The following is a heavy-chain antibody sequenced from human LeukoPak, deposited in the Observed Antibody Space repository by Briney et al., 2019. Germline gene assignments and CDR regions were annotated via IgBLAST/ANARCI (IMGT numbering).Heavy chain of an antibody. CDR2: AYHNGRT. CDR3: ARAKSIITEVRGAVPGRFDF. CDR1: GYSISSGYY. V-gene: IGHV4-38-2*01. D-gene: IGHD3-10*01. J-gene: IGHJ4*02. Sequence: PSETLSLTCAVSGYSISSGYYWGWIGQSPGKGLEWIGSAYHNGRTYYSPSLKSRVTISVDTSNNQVALKLSYVTAADTAVYYCARAKSIITEVRGAVPGRFDFWGQGTLVTVSS.